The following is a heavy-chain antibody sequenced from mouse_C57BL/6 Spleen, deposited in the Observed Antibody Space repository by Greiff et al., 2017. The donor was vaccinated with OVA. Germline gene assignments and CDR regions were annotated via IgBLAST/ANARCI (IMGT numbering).Heavy chain of an antibody. J-gene: IGHJ4*01. Sequence: QVQLQQPGAELVKPGASVKLSCKASGYNFTSYCMHWVKQRTGPGLEWIGNINPSNGDTNYNEKFKSKATLTVDKSSSTAYLQLSSLTSEASAVYYCERRTCYSSMDYWGQGTSVTVSS. V-gene: IGHV1-53*01. D-gene: IGHD5-1*01. CDR3: ERRTCYSSMDY. CDR1: GYNFTSYC. CDR2: INPSNGDT.